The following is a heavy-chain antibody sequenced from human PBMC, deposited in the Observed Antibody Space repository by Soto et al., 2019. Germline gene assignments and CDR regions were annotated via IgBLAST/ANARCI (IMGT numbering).Heavy chain of an antibody. CDR3: ARHPRDDYNYGGSGIFDY. CDR2: MYYSGSS. V-gene: IGHV4-39*01. CDR1: GGSISSRTFW. D-gene: IGHD4-4*01. Sequence: QLQLQESDPGLVKPSETLSLTCSVSGGSISSRTFWWAWIRQPPGKGLEGIGDMYYSGSSYSSPSLKSRVTLSVDTSKNQLSLKLNSVTAADTAVYYCARHPRDDYNYGGSGIFDYWGQGTLVTVSS. J-gene: IGHJ4*02.